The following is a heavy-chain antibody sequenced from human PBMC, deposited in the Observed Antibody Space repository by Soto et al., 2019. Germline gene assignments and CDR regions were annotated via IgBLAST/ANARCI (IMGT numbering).Heavy chain of an antibody. V-gene: IGHV4-31*03. D-gene: IGHD3-16*02. Sequence: PSETLSLTCTVSGGSISSGGYYWSWIRQHPGKGLEWIGYIYYSGSTYYNPSLKSRVTISVDTSKNQFSLKLSSVTAADTAVYYCARERRVYDYVWGSYHNWFDPWGQGTLVTVSS. J-gene: IGHJ5*02. CDR3: ARERRVYDYVWGSYHNWFDP. CDR2: IYYSGST. CDR1: GGSISSGGYY.